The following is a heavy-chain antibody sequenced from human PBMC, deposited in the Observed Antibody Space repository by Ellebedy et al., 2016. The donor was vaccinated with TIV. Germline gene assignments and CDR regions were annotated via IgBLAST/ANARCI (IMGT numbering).Heavy chain of an antibody. CDR2: INHTGDI. Sequence: MPSETLSLTCVVYGGSFSGYHWTWIRQPPGKGLEWLGDINHTGDINYNPSPQRRVTISVEPSKNQFSLKLSPVTAAYPAFYYCARAAGRSSLTLEGRNGFDFWGQGTMVTVSS. J-gene: IGHJ3*01. CDR3: ARAAGRSSLTLEGRNGFDF. D-gene: IGHD3-16*01. CDR1: GGSFSGYH. V-gene: IGHV4-34*01.